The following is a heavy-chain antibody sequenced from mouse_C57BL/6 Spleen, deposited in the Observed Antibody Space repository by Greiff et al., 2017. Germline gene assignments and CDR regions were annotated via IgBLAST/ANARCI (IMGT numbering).Heavy chain of an antibody. CDR3: AKRRDYDDGSFAY. CDR2: INPSNGGT. J-gene: IGHJ3*01. Sequence: QVHVKQPGTELVKPGASVKLSCKASGYTFTSYWMHWVKQRPGQGLEWIGNINPSNGGTNYNEKFKSKATLTVDKSSSTAYMQLSSLTSEDSAVYYCAKRRDYDDGSFAYWGQGTLVTVSA. D-gene: IGHD2-4*01. V-gene: IGHV1-53*01. CDR1: GYTFTSYW.